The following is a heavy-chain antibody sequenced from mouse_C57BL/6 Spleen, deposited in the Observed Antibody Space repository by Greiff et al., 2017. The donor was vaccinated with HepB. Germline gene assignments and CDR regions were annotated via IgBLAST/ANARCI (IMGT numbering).Heavy chain of an antibody. CDR3: ARAGYSNYEDYFDY. J-gene: IGHJ2*01. CDR2: ISDGGSYT. CDR1: GFTFSSYA. Sequence: EVQGVESGGGLVKPGGSLKLSCAASGFTFSSYAMSWVRQTPEKRLEWVATISDGGSYTYYPDNVKGRFTISRDNAKNNLYLQMSHLKSEDTAMYYCARAGYSNYEDYFDYWGQGTTLTVSS. V-gene: IGHV5-4*01. D-gene: IGHD2-5*01.